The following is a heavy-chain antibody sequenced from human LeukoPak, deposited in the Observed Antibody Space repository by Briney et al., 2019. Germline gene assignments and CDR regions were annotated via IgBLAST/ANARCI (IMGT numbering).Heavy chain of an antibody. D-gene: IGHD1-14*01. V-gene: IGHV4-39*02. CDR2: IYDSGST. Sequence: SETLSLTCTVSGGSIRSSYYYWGWIRQPPGKGLEWIGSIYDSGSTYYNPSLKSRVTISVDTSKNQFSLKLNSVTAADTAVYYSAREDPDRTIDCWGQRTLVTVSA. CDR3: AREDPDRTIDC. CDR1: GGSIRSSYYY. J-gene: IGHJ4*02.